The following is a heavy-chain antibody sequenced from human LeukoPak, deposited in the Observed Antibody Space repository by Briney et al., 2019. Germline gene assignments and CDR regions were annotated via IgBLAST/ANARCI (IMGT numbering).Heavy chain of an antibody. CDR1: GGTFSNYA. D-gene: IGHD3-10*01. V-gene: IGHV1-69*06. CDR2: ISPIFSTA. Sequence: SVRVSCKASGGTFSNYAIHWVRQAPGQGLEWMAVISPIFSTANYAQKLQGRFTITADKSTNTAHMEMSSLRSDDTAVFYCARGRVNTMIRGIIPPFDYWGQGTLVTVSS. CDR3: ARGRVNTMIRGIIPPFDY. J-gene: IGHJ4*02.